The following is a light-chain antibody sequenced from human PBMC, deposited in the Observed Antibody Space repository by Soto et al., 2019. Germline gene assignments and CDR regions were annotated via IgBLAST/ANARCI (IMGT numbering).Light chain of an antibody. CDR2: KAS. V-gene: IGKV1-5*03. CDR3: QQYETFSPWT. CDR1: QSISSW. Sequence: DIQMTQSPSTLSASVGDRVTITCRASQSISSWLAWYQQKPGKAPKLLIYKASTLKSGVPSRFSGSGSGTEFTLAISNLQPDDFATYYCQQYETFSPWTFGQGTKVDIK. J-gene: IGKJ1*01.